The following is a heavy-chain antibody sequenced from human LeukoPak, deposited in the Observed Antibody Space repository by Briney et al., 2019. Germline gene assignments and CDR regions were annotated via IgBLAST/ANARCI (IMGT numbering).Heavy chain of an antibody. V-gene: IGHV3-7*01. CDR2: IKQDGSEK. J-gene: IGHJ4*02. D-gene: IGHD4-17*01. Sequence: GRSLRLSCAASGFTFSSYWMSWVRQAPGKGLEWVANIKQDGSEKYYVDSVKGRFTISRDNAKNSLYLQMNSLRAEDTAVYYCAREFSGAYGDYPSGIFDYWGQGTLVTVSS. CDR3: AREFSGAYGDYPSGIFDY. CDR1: GFTFSSYW.